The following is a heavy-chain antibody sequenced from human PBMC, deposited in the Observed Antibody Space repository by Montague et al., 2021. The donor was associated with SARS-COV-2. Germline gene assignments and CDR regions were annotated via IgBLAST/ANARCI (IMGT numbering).Heavy chain of an antibody. J-gene: IGHJ6*02. D-gene: IGHD3-3*01. CDR2: IEHRGNT. Sequence: SETLSLTCAVYGXSFSTYSWAWIRQYPGKGLEWIGHIEHRGNTHYNPSLRSRVTISVATSSSQFSLYLTSVTAADAAVYYCARDQTVLEWIWYGMDAWGPGATVTGS. CDR3: ARDQTVLEWIWYGMDA. CDR1: GXSFSTYS. V-gene: IGHV4-34*01.